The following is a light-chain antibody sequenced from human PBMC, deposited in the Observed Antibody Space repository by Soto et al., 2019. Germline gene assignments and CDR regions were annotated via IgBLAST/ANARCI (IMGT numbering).Light chain of an antibody. J-gene: IGKJ1*01. V-gene: IGKV3-15*01. CDR2: GAS. Sequence: EIVMTQSRATLSVSPGERATLSCRASQNIINNLAWYQQKPGQAPRLLIYGASTRATGIPARFSGSGSGTEFTLTISSLQSEDFAVYYCQQYNNWTPWTFGQGTKVEIK. CDR3: QQYNNWTPWT. CDR1: QNIINN.